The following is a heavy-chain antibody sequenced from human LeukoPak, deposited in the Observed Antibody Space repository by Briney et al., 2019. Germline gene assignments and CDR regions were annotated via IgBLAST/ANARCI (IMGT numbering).Heavy chain of an antibody. V-gene: IGHV3-23*01. Sequence: GGSLRLSRAASGFTFSSYGMHWVRQAPGKGLEWVSAISGNGGSTYYADSVKGRFTISRDISKNTLYLQMNSLRAEDTAVYYCAKPPPSSYYYYGMDVWGQGTTVTVSS. CDR1: GFTFSSYG. D-gene: IGHD6-13*01. CDR2: ISGNGGST. J-gene: IGHJ6*02. CDR3: AKPPPSSYYYYGMDV.